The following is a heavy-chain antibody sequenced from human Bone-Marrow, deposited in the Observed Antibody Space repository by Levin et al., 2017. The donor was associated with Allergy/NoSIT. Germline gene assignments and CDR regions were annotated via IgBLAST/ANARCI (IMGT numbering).Heavy chain of an antibody. CDR3: ARQYFSSGYCTSATCYGNYFDI. J-gene: IGHJ4*02. CDR2: GYYRGNA. Sequence: SQTLSLTCTVSGSSMSFNPSSYYWAWIRQPPGKALEWLGSGYYRGNAFYNPSLKSRVSISVDTSKNQVSLKLTSVTAADTAVYFCARQYFSSGYCTSATCYGNYFDIWGQGNLVTVSS. D-gene: IGHD2-2*03. CDR1: GSSMSFNPSSYY. V-gene: IGHV4-39*01.